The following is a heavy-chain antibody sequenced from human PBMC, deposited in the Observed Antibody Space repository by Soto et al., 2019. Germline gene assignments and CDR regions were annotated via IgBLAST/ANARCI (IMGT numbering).Heavy chain of an antibody. Sequence: SVKVSCKVSGYTLTELSMHWVRQAPGKGLEWMGGFDPEDGETIYAQKFQGRVTMTEDTSTDTAYMELSSLRSEDTAVYYCATTPIVVVPAAAYFDYWGQGTLVTVSS. CDR1: GYTLTELS. CDR3: ATTPIVVVPAAAYFDY. J-gene: IGHJ4*02. V-gene: IGHV1-24*01. CDR2: FDPEDGET. D-gene: IGHD2-2*01.